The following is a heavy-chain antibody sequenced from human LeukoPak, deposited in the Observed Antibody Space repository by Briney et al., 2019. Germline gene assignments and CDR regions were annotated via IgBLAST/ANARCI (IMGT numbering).Heavy chain of an antibody. J-gene: IGHJ4*02. V-gene: IGHV3-21*01. CDR1: GLTFSSYS. CDR2: ISSSSSYI. CDR3: ARARSPTTIFGVVIIPYFDY. D-gene: IGHD3-3*01. Sequence: GGSLRLSCAASGLTFSSYSMNWVRQAPGKGLEWVSSISSSSSYIYYADSVKGRFTISRDNAMNSLYLQMNSLRAEDTAVYYCARARSPTTIFGVVIIPYFDYWGQGTLVTVSS.